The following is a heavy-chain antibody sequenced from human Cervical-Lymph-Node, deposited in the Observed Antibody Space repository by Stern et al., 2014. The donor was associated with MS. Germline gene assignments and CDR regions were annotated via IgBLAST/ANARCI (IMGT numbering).Heavy chain of an antibody. J-gene: IGHJ4*02. CDR1: GYTFTSYA. D-gene: IGHD3-16*01. CDR2: INAGNGNT. CDR3: ARVGPVYFDY. Sequence: VQLVESGAEVKKPGASVKVSCKASGYTFTSYAMHWVRQAPGQRLEWMGWINAGNGNTKNSQKFQGRVTITRDTSASTAYMELSSLRSENTAVYYCARVGPVYFDYWGQGTLVTVSS. V-gene: IGHV1-3*01.